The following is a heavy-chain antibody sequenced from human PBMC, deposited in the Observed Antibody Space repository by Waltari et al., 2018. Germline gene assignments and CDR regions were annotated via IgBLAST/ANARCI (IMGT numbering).Heavy chain of an antibody. D-gene: IGHD3-22*01. CDR1: GLNFISYA. V-gene: IGHV3-23*01. CDR2: ISDSGVIT. Sequence: EEHLLESGGGLAQPGGSLRLSCAASGLNFISYATSWVRQAPGKGLEWVSGISDSGVITKYADSVKCRFTVSRDNSKNTVFLHLNSLRAEDTAIYYCARHLYSIDYLELAKWGQGTLVTVSS. CDR3: ARHLYSIDYLELAK. J-gene: IGHJ4*02.